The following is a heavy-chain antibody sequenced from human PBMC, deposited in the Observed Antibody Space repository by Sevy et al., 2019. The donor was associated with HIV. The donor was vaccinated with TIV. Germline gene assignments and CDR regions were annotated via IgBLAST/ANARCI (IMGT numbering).Heavy chain of an antibody. J-gene: IGHJ4*02. V-gene: IGHV3-7*03. D-gene: IGHD6-19*01. CDR3: AGSIGWFPGD. Sequence: GGSLRLSCAASGFTFSTYWMTWVRQAPGKGLEWVANIKQDGSEKNYLDSVRGRFIISRDNAKNSLYLQMNSLRAEDTAVYYCAGSIGWFPGDWGQGTLVTVSS. CDR2: IKQDGSEK. CDR1: GFTFSTYW.